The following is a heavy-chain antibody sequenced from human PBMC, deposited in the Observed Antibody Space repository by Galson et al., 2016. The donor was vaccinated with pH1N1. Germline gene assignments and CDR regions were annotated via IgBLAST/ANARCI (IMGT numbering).Heavy chain of an antibody. CDR1: GGTFSNSA. CDR3: ASPAMVRGVVYYHFGMDI. J-gene: IGHJ6*02. Sequence: SVKVSCKASGGTFSNSAVSWVRQAPGQGLEWMGGIIPIFGTTKYAQKIQGRVTITADQLTSTSYMELSSLRSEDTAVYYCASPAMVRGVVYYHFGMDIWGQGNTVTVSS. D-gene: IGHD3-10*01. CDR2: IIPIFGTT. V-gene: IGHV1-69*13.